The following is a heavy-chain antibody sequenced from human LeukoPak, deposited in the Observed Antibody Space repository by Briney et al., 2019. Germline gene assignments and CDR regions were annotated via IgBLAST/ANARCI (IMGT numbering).Heavy chain of an antibody. CDR3: AKDLGIAAAGTSL. CDR1: GFTFSSYG. D-gene: IGHD6-13*01. J-gene: IGHJ4*02. Sequence: GGSLRLSCAASGFTFSSYGMHWVRQAPGKGLEWVAVISYDGSNKYYADSVKGRFTISRDNSKNTLYLQMNSLRAEDTAVYYCAKDLGIAAAGTSLGGQGTLVTVSS. V-gene: IGHV3-30*18. CDR2: ISYDGSNK.